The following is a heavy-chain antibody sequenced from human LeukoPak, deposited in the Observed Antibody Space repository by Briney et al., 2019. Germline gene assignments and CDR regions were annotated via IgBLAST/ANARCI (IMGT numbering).Heavy chain of an antibody. J-gene: IGHJ4*02. D-gene: IGHD3-10*01. V-gene: IGHV3-30-3*01. CDR1: GLTFSSYA. Sequence: GRSLGLSCAASGLTFSSYAMHWVRQAPGKGLEWVAVISYDGSNKYYADSVKGRFTISRDNSKNTLYLQMNSLRAEDTAVYYCARDLVLLWFGARSDSFDYWGQGTLVTISS. CDR2: ISYDGSNK. CDR3: ARDLVLLWFGARSDSFDY.